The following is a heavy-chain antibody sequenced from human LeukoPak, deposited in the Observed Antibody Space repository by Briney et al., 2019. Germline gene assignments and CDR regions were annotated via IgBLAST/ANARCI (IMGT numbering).Heavy chain of an antibody. J-gene: IGHJ6*02. CDR1: GFTFSDYY. V-gene: IGHV3-11*01. CDR3: ARDPRATAMLYYYGMDV. D-gene: IGHD5-18*01. CDR2: ISSSGSTI. Sequence: GGSLRLSCAASGFTFSDYYMSWIRQAPGKGLEWVSYISSSGSTIYYADSVKGRFTISRDNAKNSLYLQMNSLRAEDTAVYYCARDPRATAMLYYYGMDVWGQGTTVTVSS.